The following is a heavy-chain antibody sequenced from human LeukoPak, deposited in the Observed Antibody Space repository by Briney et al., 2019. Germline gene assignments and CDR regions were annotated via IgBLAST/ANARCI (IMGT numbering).Heavy chain of an antibody. CDR3: ARGFRYGSNWGFDY. CDR2: IREKPHSYST. V-gene: IGHV3-72*01. D-gene: IGHD5-24*01. Sequence: PGGSLRLSCTTSGFTFSDHCMDWVRQAPGKGLEWVARIREKPHSYSTEYAASVKGRFTISRDDSKNSLYLQMSSLKTEDTAVYYCARGFRYGSNWGFDYWGQGTLVTVSS. J-gene: IGHJ4*02. CDR1: GFTFSDHC.